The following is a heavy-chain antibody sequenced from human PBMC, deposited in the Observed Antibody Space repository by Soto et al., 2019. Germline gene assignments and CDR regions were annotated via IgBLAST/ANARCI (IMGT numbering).Heavy chain of an antibody. Sequence: SETLSLTCAVYGGSFSGYYWSWIRQPPGKGLEWIGEINHSGSTNYNPSLKSRVTISVDTSKNQFSLKLSSVTAADMAVYYCARGWGRIFDYWGQGTLVTVSS. J-gene: IGHJ4*02. CDR3: ARGWGRIFDY. D-gene: IGHD7-27*01. CDR2: INHSGST. V-gene: IGHV4-34*01. CDR1: GGSFSGYY.